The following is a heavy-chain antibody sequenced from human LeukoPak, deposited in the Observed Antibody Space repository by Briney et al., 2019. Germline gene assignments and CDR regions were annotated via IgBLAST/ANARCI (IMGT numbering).Heavy chain of an antibody. CDR1: GGSLSSQY. V-gene: IGHV4-4*07. D-gene: IGHD3-3*01. CDR2: IYTSGNT. J-gene: IGHJ4*02. CDR3: ARDLVGLYYDFWSVNLSESGYFDY. Sequence: PETLSLTCTVPGGSLSSQYWSWIRQPAWTGLEWIGLIYTSGNTNYNPSLKSRVTMSVDTSKNQFSLKLSSVTAADTAVYYCARDLVGLYYDFWSVNLSESGYFDYWGQGTLVTVSS.